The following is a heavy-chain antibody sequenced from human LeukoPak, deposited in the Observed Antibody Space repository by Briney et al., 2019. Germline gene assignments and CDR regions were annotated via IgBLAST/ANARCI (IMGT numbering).Heavy chain of an antibody. CDR2: IYPRDGST. CDR1: GYTFTGNY. J-gene: IGHJ4*02. V-gene: IGHV1-46*01. Sequence: GASVNVSCKASGYTFTGNYIHWVRQAPGQGLEWMGMIYPRDGSTSYAQKFQGRVTVTRDTSTSTVHMELSGLRSEDTAVYYCARDQEGFDYWGQGTLVTVSS. CDR3: ARDQEGFDY.